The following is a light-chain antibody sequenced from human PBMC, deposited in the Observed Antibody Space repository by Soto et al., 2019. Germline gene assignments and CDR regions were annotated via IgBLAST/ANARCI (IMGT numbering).Light chain of an antibody. CDR3: AAWDDSLNAYYV. Sequence: QSVLTQPPSASGTPGQRVTISRSGSSSNIGSNTVNWYQQLPGTAPKLLIYSNNQRPSGVPDRFSGSKSGTSASLAISGLQSEDEADYYCAAWDDSLNAYYVFGTGXKVTVL. J-gene: IGLJ1*01. CDR2: SNN. V-gene: IGLV1-44*01. CDR1: SSNIGSNT.